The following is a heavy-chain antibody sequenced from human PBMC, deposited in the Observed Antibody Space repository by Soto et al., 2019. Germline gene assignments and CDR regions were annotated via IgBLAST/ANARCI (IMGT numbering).Heavy chain of an antibody. Sequence: PSETLYRTCTVSGGSGSSTRYYWTWIRQPPGKGLEWIGYIHYSGSRKYNHSIKSRVTIRRDTSKKHFSLKLSSATAADTAVYYCARASEHLYYDYWGQGALVTVSS. D-gene: IGHD1-1*01. CDR1: GGSGSSTRYY. J-gene: IGHJ4*02. V-gene: IGHV4-61*03. CDR3: ARASEHLYYDY. CDR2: IHYSGSR.